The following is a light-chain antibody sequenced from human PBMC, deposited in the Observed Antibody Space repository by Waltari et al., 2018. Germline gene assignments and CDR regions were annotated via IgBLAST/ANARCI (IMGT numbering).Light chain of an antibody. J-gene: IGKJ2*01. Sequence: EIVLTQSPGPLSLSPGERATLSCRASQSVSSTYLGWYQQKPGQAPRLLIYGASNRATGIPDRFSGSGSGTDFTLTISRLAPEDFAVYYCQQSGSSPYTFGQGTKLGIK. V-gene: IGKV3-20*01. CDR3: QQSGSSPYT. CDR1: QSVSSTY. CDR2: GAS.